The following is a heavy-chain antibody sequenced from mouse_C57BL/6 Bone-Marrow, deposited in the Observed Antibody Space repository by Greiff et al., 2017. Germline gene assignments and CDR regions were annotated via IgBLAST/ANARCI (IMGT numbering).Heavy chain of an antibody. J-gene: IGHJ4*01. CDR3: TSLITTVRDY. CDR1: GYTFTDYE. V-gene: IGHV1-15*01. Sequence: QVQLQQSGAELVRPGASLTLSCKASGYTFTDYEMHWVKQTPVNGLEWIGAIDPETGGTAYNQQFKCKAIMTADKSSSTAYMEIRSLTSEVSAVYYCTSLITTVRDYWGQGTSVTVSS. CDR2: IDPETGGT. D-gene: IGHD1-1*01.